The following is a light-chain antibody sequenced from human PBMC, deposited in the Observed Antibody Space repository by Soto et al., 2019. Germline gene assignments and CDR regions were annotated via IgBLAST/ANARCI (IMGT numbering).Light chain of an antibody. CDR2: GAS. Sequence: EIVMTQSPATLSVSPGERATLSCRASQSVNSNLAWYQQKPGLAPGLLIYGASTRATAIPARFSGSGSGTEFTLTISSLQSEDFAVYYCQQYNNWPPTFGQGTKLEIK. V-gene: IGKV3-15*01. CDR1: QSVNSN. J-gene: IGKJ2*01. CDR3: QQYNNWPPT.